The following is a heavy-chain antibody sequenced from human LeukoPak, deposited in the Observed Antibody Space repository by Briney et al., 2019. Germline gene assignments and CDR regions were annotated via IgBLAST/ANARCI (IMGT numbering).Heavy chain of an antibody. CDR2: ISGSSSYI. CDR1: GFTFSSYS. D-gene: IGHD1-26*01. Sequence: GGSLRLSCAASGFTFSSYSMNWIRQAPGKGLEWVSSISGSSSYIYYADSVKGRFTISRANAKNSLYLQMNSLRVEDTGVYYCASWGEGALDNWGQGTLVTVSS. V-gene: IGHV3-21*01. CDR3: ASWGEGALDN. J-gene: IGHJ4*02.